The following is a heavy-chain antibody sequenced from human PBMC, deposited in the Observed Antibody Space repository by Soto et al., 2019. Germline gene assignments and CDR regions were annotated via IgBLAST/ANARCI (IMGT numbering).Heavy chain of an antibody. CDR1: GGTFSSYA. CDR2: IIPIFGTA. J-gene: IGHJ4*02. CDR3: HYYDSSGYYYSRQPFDY. V-gene: IGHV1-69*13. D-gene: IGHD3-22*01. Sequence: GAPVKLSCRASGGTFSSYAISWRRQAPGQGLEWMGGIIPIFGTANYAQKFQGRVTITADESTSTAYMELSSLRSEDTAVYYCHYYDSSGYYYSRQPFDYWGQGTLVTVS.